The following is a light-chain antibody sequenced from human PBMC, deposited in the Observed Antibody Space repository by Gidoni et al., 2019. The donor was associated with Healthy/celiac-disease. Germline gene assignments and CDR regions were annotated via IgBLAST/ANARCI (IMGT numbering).Light chain of an antibody. CDR1: QSVSSY. J-gene: IGKJ4*01. CDR2: DAS. Sequence: EIVLTQSPATLSLSPGERATIPCRASQSVSSYLAWYQQKPGQAPRLLIYDASNRATGIPARFSGSGSVTDFTLTISSLEPDDFAVYYCQQRSNWPPSLTFGGGTKVEIK. V-gene: IGKV3-11*01. CDR3: QQRSNWPPSLT.